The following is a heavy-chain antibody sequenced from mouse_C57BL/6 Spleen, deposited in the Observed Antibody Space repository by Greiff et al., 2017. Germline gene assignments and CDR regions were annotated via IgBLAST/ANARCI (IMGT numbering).Heavy chain of an antibody. Sequence: VQLQQSGPELVKPGASVKLSCKASGYTFTSYDINWVKQRPGQGLEWIGWIYPRDGSTKYNEKFKGKATLTVDTSSSTAYMGLHSLTSEDSAVYYCARSGGRIYYAMDYWGQGTSVTVSS. CDR3: ARSGGRIYYAMDY. V-gene: IGHV1-85*01. CDR1: GYTFTSYD. CDR2: IYPRDGST. J-gene: IGHJ4*01.